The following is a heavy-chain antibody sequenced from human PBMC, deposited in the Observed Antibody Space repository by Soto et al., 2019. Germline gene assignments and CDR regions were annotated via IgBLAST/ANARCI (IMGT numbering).Heavy chain of an antibody. CDR2: INPNSGGT. Sequence: APVKVSCKASGYIFTGYYMHWVRQAPGQGLEWMGWINPNSGGTNYAQRFQGRVTMTRDTSISTAYMELSRLRSDDTAVYYCASPLYSCSGYWRQGTLVTFSS. D-gene: IGHD6-13*01. CDR1: GYIFTGYY. CDR3: ASPLYSCSGY. V-gene: IGHV1-2*02. J-gene: IGHJ4*02.